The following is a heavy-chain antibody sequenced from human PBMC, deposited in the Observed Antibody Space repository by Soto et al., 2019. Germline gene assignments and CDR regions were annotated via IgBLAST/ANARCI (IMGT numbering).Heavy chain of an antibody. CDR2: INPSGGST. CDR3: ARGYDFWTGYYYMDV. J-gene: IGHJ6*03. Sequence: QVQLVQSGAEVKKPGASVKVSCKASGYTFTSYYMHWVRQAPGQGLEWMGIINPSGGSTSYAQKFRGRVTMTRDTSTSTVYMEQSSLRSDDTAVYYCARGYDFWTGYYYMDVWGKGTTVTVSS. D-gene: IGHD3-3*01. CDR1: GYTFTSYY. V-gene: IGHV1-46*03.